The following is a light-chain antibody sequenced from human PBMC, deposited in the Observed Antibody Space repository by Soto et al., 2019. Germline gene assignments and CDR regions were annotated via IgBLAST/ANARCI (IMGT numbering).Light chain of an antibody. V-gene: IGLV1-47*01. CDR3: AAWDDSLSGVV. Sequence: QPVLTQPPSASGTPGQRVTISCSGSSSNIGSNYAHWYQQLPGTAPKLLIYRNSQRPSGVPDRFTGSKSGTSASLAISGLRSEDEADYYCAAWDDSLSGVVFGGGTKLTVL. CDR1: SSNIGSNY. J-gene: IGLJ2*01. CDR2: RNS.